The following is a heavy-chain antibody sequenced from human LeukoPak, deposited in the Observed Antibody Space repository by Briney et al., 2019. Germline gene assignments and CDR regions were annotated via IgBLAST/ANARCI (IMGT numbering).Heavy chain of an antibody. CDR2: IKSKTDGGTT. J-gene: IGHJ4*02. V-gene: IGHV3-15*01. CDR1: GFTFSNAW. CDR3: ARVGGYCTNGVCLYYFDY. D-gene: IGHD2-8*01. Sequence: PGGSLRLSCAASGFTFSNAWMSWVRQAPGKGLEWVGRIKSKTDGGTTDYAAPVKGRFTISRDNAKNSLYLQMNSLRAEDTAVYYCARVGGYCTNGVCLYYFDYWGQGTLVTVSS.